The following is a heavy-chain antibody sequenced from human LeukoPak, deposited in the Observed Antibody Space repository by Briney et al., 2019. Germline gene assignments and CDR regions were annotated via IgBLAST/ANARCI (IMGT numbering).Heavy chain of an antibody. CDR2: ISWDGGST. CDR1: GFTFDDYT. J-gene: IGHJ4*02. V-gene: IGHV3-43*01. D-gene: IGHD1-26*01. CDR3: ARRSSGSPPYYFGY. Sequence: GGSLRLSCAASGFTFDDYTMHWVRQAPGKGLEWVSLISWDGGSTYYADSVKGRFTISRDNSKDSLYLQMDSLRAEDTAVYYCARRSSGSPPYYFGYWGQGTLVTVSS.